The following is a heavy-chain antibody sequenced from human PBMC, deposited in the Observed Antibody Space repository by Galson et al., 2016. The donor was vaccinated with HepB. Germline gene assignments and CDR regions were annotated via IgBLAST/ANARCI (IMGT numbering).Heavy chain of an antibody. J-gene: IGHJ5*02. CDR3: GILYGGFEP. V-gene: IGHV3-43*02. CDR1: GLPSNNYA. Sequence: SLRLSCAASGLPSNNYAMHWVRQAPGKGLECVSLISGDGRNTYYADSVKGRFSISRDNSKKSLYLEMNSLRTEDTVFYYGGILYGGFEPWGQGTLVTVSS. CDR2: ISGDGRNT. D-gene: IGHD2/OR15-2a*01.